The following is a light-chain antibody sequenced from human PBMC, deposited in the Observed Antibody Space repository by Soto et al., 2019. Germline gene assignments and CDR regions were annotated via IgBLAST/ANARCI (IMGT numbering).Light chain of an antibody. J-gene: IGKJ4*01. Sequence: EVVMTQSPATVSVFPGEGVTLSCRASQTISTDLAWYQQKPGQAPRLLIYGASTRATGVPDRFSGGGSGTEFTLTISSLQSEDFAFYYCQQNNKWPPVTFGGGTXVEIK. CDR2: GAS. V-gene: IGKV3-15*01. CDR1: QTISTD. CDR3: QQNNKWPPVT.